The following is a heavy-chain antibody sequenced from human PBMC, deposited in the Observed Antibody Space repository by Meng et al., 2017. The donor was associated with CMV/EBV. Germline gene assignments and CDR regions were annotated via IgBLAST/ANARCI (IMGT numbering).Heavy chain of an antibody. CDR3: AREMRRWLQLYYYYYGMDV. D-gene: IGHD5-24*01. CDR1: GGTFSSYA. V-gene: IGHV1-69*05. CDR2: IIPIFGTA. Sequence: SAKVSCKASGGTFSSYAISWVRQAPGQGLEWMGGIIPIFGTANYAQKFQGRVTITTDESTSTAYMELSSLRSEDTAVYYCAREMRRWLQLYYYYYGMDVWGQGTTVTVSS. J-gene: IGHJ6*02.